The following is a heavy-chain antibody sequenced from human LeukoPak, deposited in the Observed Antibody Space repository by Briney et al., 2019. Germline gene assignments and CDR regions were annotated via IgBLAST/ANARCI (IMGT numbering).Heavy chain of an antibody. CDR1: GGSFSGYY. V-gene: IGHV4-34*01. CDR3: GRLGRKTTVVPPDFDC. J-gene: IGHJ4*02. D-gene: IGHD4-23*01. Sequence: SGTLSLTCAVYGGSFSGYYWSWIRQPPGKGLEWMGEINHSGSTNYNPSLKSGGSISADTYKNQSSPQLSSVTPADNAPVYSGRLGRKTTVVPPDFDCWGQGSLVTVSS. CDR2: INHSGST.